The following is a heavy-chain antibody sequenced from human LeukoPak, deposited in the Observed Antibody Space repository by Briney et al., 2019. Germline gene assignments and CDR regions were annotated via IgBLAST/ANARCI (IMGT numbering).Heavy chain of an antibody. CDR3: AKPSYMYNWFDP. CDR2: ISDSGDST. D-gene: IGHD4-11*01. V-gene: IGHV3-23*01. CDR1: GFTFSSFP. Sequence: GGSLRLSCGAPGFTFSSFPMSWVRQAPGKGLEWVSGISDSGDSTYYADSVKGRFTISRDNSENTLYLQMNSLRAEDTAVYYCAKPSYMYNWFDPWGQGTLVTVSS. J-gene: IGHJ5*02.